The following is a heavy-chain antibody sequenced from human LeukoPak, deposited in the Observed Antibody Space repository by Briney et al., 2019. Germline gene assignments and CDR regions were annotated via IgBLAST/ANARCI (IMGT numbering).Heavy chain of an antibody. Sequence: GESLKISCKGSGYSFTSYWIGWVRQMPGKGLEWMGIIYPGDSDTRYSPSFQGQVTISADKSISTAYLQWSGLKASDTAMYYCARHGFSYGRVDPSFDYWGQGTLVTVSS. CDR2: IYPGDSDT. CDR3: ARHGFSYGRVDPSFDY. CDR1: GYSFTSYW. V-gene: IGHV5-51*01. D-gene: IGHD5-18*01. J-gene: IGHJ4*02.